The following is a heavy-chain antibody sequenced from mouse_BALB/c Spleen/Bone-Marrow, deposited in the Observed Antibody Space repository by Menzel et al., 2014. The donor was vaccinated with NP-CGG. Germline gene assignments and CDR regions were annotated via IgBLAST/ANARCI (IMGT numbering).Heavy chain of an antibody. CDR2: IDPSDSET. V-gene: IGHV1-69*02. J-gene: IGHJ1*01. CDR1: GYTFTNYW. D-gene: IGHD1-1*01. CDR3: ARGCYGRAYGWYFDV. Sequence: QVQLQQSGAELVKPGAPVKLSCKASGYTFTNYWMNWVKQRPGRGLEWIGRIDPSDSETHYNQKFKDKATLTVDKSSSTASIQVSRLTSEDSAVYSCARGCYGRAYGWYFDVWGAGTSVTVSS.